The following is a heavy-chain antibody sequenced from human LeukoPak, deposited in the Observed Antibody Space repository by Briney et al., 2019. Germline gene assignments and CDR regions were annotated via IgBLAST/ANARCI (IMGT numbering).Heavy chain of an antibody. J-gene: IGHJ5*02. Sequence: SETLSLTCTVSGGSISSYYWSWIRQSPGKGLECIGYIHYAGSTNYNPSLKSRVTISVETSKNQFSLKLKSVTAADTAVYYCARGGYYGSGNDFRFDPWGQGTLVTVSS. CDR2: IHYAGST. CDR1: GGSISSYY. D-gene: IGHD3-10*01. V-gene: IGHV4-59*01. CDR3: ARGGYYGSGNDFRFDP.